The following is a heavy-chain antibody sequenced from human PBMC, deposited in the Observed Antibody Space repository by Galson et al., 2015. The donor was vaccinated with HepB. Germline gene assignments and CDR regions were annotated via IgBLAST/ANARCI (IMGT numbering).Heavy chain of an antibody. D-gene: IGHD6-19*01. V-gene: IGHV3-30-3*01. J-gene: IGHJ4*02. CDR3: ARERREQWLGYFDY. CDR1: GFTFSSYA. Sequence: SLRLSCAASGFTFSSYAMHWVRQAPGKGLEWVAVISYDGSNKYYADSVKGRFTISRDNSKNTLYLQMNSLRAEDTAVYYCARERREQWLGYFDYWGQGTLVTVSS. CDR2: ISYDGSNK.